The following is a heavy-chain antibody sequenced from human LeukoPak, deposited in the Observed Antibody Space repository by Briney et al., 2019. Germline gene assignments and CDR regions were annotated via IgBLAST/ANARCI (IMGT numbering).Heavy chain of an antibody. Sequence: SVKVSCKASGGTFTSYAISWVRQAPGQGLEWMGGIIPIFGTANYAQKFQGRVTITADESTSTAYMELSSLRSEDTAVYYCAKKIITIFGVANDNWFDPWGQGTLVTVSS. V-gene: IGHV1-69*01. CDR2: IIPIFGTA. J-gene: IGHJ5*02. CDR3: AKKIITIFGVANDNWFDP. CDR1: GGTFTSYA. D-gene: IGHD3-3*01.